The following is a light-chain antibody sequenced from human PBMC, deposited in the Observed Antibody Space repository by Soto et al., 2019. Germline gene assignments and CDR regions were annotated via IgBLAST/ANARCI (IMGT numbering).Light chain of an antibody. CDR3: QSYHSGNVV. Sequence: NFMLTQPHSVSESPGKTVTISCTRSSGSIASNYVQWYQQRPGSAPTPVIYEDNERPSVVPDRFSGSNDSSSNSASLTISGLKTDHEADSYCQSYHSGNVVFGGGTKLTVL. V-gene: IGLV6-57*04. CDR1: SGSIASNY. CDR2: EDN. J-gene: IGLJ2*01.